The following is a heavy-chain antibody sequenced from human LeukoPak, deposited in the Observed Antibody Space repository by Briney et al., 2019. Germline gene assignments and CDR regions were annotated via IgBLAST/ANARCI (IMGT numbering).Heavy chain of an antibody. J-gene: IGHJ3*02. Sequence: PGRSLRLSCAASGFTFSSYAMHWVRQAPGKGLEWVAVISYDGSNKYYADSVKGRFTISRDNSKNTLYLQMNSLRAEDTAVYYCARGYCSGGSCYWGDAFDIWGQGTMVTVSS. V-gene: IGHV3-30*04. CDR1: GFTFSSYA. CDR3: ARGYCSGGSCYWGDAFDI. CDR2: ISYDGSNK. D-gene: IGHD2-15*01.